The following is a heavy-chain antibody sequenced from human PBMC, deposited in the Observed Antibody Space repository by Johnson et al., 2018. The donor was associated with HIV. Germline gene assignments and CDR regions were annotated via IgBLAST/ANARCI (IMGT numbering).Heavy chain of an antibody. CDR1: AVTFSNFA. J-gene: IGHJ3*02. D-gene: IGHD3-16*01. CDR3: ARGGIAYSSPLGVVYGFDI. CDR2: ILHDGSNT. Sequence: QVQLVESGGGVVQPGKSRRLSCAASAVTFSNFAMHWVRQAPGKGLEWVAVILHDGSNTNYADSVKGRFTISRDNSKNTLYLPMSSLRPGATAMYYCARGGIAYSSPLGVVYGFDIWGQGTMVTVSS. V-gene: IGHV3-30*04.